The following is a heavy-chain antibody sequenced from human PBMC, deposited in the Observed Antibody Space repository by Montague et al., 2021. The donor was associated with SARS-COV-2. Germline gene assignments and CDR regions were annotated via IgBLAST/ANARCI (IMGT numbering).Heavy chain of an antibody. V-gene: IGHV3-23*01. CDR3: ARGEGYCGGGRCYRHYDY. Sequence: RLSCAASGFTFSSYPVTWVRQAPGMGLEWVSIISGSGANTYYANSVKGRFTISRDNSKNTLYLQMNSLRAEDTAVYYCARGEGYCGGGRCYRHYDYWGQGTLVTVSS. CDR1: GFTFSSYP. D-gene: IGHD2-15*01. CDR2: ISGSGANT. J-gene: IGHJ4*02.